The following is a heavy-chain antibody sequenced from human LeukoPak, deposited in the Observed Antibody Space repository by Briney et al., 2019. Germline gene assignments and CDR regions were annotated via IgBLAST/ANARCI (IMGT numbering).Heavy chain of an antibody. CDR3: ARGRWIQLSVNSGPMDV. CDR1: GFTFSSYA. V-gene: IGHV3-30-3*01. Sequence: GGSLRLSCAASGFTFSSYAMHWVRQAPGKGLEWVAVISYDGSNKYYADSVKGRFTISRDNSKNSLYLQMNSLRAEDTAVYYCARGRWIQLSVNSGPMDVWGQGTTVTVSS. D-gene: IGHD5-18*01. J-gene: IGHJ6*02. CDR2: ISYDGSNK.